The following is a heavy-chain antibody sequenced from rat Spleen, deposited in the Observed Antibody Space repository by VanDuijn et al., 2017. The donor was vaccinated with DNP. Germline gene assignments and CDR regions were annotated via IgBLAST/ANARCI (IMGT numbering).Heavy chain of an antibody. CDR2: ISYIGRT. D-gene: IGHD1-7*01. CDR1: GYLITNNY. V-gene: IGHV3-1*01. J-gene: IGHJ2*01. CDR3: ARWTRYFDY. Sequence: EVQLPESASGLVKPSQSLSPPCSVSGYLITNNYWGWIRQFPGNKVEYIGHISYIGRTNYNPSLKSRISITRDTSKNHFFLHLNSVTIEDTATYYCARWTRYFDYWGQGVMVTVSS.